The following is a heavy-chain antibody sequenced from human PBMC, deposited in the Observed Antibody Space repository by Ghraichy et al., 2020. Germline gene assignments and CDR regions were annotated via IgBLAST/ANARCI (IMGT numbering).Heavy chain of an antibody. CDR2: IYYSGST. CDR3: ARDRGYSGYDRYYYYGMDV. V-gene: IGHV4-59*01. Sequence: SETLSLTCTVSGGSISSYYWSWIRQPPGKGLEWIGYIYYSGSTNYNPSLKSRVTISVDTSKNQFSLKLSSVTAADTAVYYCARDRGYSGYDRYYYYGMDVWGQGTTVTVSS. J-gene: IGHJ6*02. D-gene: IGHD5-12*01. CDR1: GGSISSYY.